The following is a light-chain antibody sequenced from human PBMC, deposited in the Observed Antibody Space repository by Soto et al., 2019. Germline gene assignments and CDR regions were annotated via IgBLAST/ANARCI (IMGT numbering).Light chain of an antibody. Sequence: DIQMTQSPSAMSASVGDTVTITCRASQGIRGSLLWFQQKAGKVPKRLIYAASSLQSGVPSRFSGSGSGTEFTLTISSLQPDDFATYYCQHYNSYSEAFGQGTKVDIK. J-gene: IGKJ1*01. V-gene: IGKV1-17*03. CDR1: QGIRGS. CDR2: AAS. CDR3: QHYNSYSEA.